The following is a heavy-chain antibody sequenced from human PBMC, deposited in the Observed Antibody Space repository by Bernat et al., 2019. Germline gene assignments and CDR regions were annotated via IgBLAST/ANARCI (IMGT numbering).Heavy chain of an antibody. CDR1: GFTFSNYW. CDR2: IKTDGSST. V-gene: IGHV3-74*01. CDR3: ARDQGGATAA. Sequence: EVQLVESGGGLVQPGGSLRLSCAASGFTFSNYWMHWVRQAPGKGLVWVSRIKTDGSSTSYAGSVKGRFTISRDNAKNTLYLQMNSLRAEDTAVYYCARDQGGATAAWGQGTLVTVSS. J-gene: IGHJ5*02. D-gene: IGHD5-12*01.